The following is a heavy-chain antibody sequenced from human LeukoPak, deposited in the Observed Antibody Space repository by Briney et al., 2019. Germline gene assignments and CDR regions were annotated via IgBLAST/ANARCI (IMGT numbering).Heavy chain of an antibody. CDR2: ISGSGGST. Sequence: GGSLRLSCAASGFTFSSYAMSWVRQAPGKGLEWVSAISGSGGSTYYADSVKGRFTISRDNSKSTLYLQMNSLRAEDTAVYYCAKEGNYHRLLAAAGSFDYWGQGTLVTVSS. D-gene: IGHD6-13*01. CDR1: GFTFSSYA. V-gene: IGHV3-23*01. CDR3: AKEGNYHRLLAAAGSFDY. J-gene: IGHJ4*02.